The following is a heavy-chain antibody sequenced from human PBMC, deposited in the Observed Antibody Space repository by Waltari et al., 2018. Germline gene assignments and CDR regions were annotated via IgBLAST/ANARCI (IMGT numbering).Heavy chain of an antibody. CDR3: ATGGGYPRYYYYYGMDV. J-gene: IGHJ6*02. CDR1: GYTLTELS. Sequence: QVQLVQSGAEVKKPGASVKVSCKVSGYTLTELSMHWVRPAPGKGREWMGGFDHENGEKNSAQKFKGRVTMTEETSTDTAYMELSSLRSEDTAVYYWATGGGYPRYYYYYGMDVWGQGTTVTVSS. D-gene: IGHD2-15*01. V-gene: IGHV1-24*01. CDR2: FDHENGEK.